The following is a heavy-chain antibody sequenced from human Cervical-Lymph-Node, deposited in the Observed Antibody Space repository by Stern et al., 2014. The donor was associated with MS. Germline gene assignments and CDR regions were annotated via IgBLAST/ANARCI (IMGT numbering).Heavy chain of an antibody. Sequence: VHLAESGADVTKPGSSLKLSCKASGGTFSKLPSSWVRQAPGQGLEWMAGILPVFGTPTYAQEFRGRVTITADVSTSTVYMELSSLRSDDTAVYYCALSSETSDRWYSLGYDLWGQGTLVTVSS. D-gene: IGHD6-13*01. CDR2: ILPVFGTP. CDR3: ALSSETSDRWYSLGYDL. V-gene: IGHV1-69*01. J-gene: IGHJ5*02. CDR1: GGTFSKLP.